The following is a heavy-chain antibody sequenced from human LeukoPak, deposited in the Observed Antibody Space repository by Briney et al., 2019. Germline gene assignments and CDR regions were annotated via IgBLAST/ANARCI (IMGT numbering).Heavy chain of an antibody. J-gene: IGHJ4*02. V-gene: IGHV3-30*02. CDR1: GFTFSSYG. CDR3: AKAPLNMVRGARRTNFGSDFHY. Sequence: GGSLRLSCAASGFTFSSYGMHWVGQAPGRGLEGVAFIRYDGSNKYYVDSVRGRFSVSRDNSKNTLFLQMDSLRVEDTGIYYCAKAPLNMVRGARRTNFGSDFHYWGPGTLVTVSS. D-gene: IGHD3-10*01. CDR2: IRYDGSNK.